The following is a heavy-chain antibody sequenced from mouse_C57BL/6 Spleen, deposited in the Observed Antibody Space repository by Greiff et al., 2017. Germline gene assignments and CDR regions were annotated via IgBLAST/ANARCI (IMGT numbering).Heavy chain of an antibody. Sequence: VHVKQSGAELVKPGASVKLSCTASGFNIKDYYMHWVKQRTGQGLEWIGRIDPEDGETKYAPKFQGKATITADTTSNTAYLQLSSLTSEETAVYYCARDFPLYAMDYWGQGTSVTVSS. V-gene: IGHV14-2*01. CDR1: GFNIKDYY. CDR2: IDPEDGET. CDR3: ARDFPLYAMDY. J-gene: IGHJ4*01.